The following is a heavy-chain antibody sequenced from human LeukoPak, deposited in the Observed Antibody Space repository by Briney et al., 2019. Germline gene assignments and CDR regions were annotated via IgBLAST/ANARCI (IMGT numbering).Heavy chain of an antibody. Sequence: SETLSLTCAVYGGSFSGYYWSWIRQPPGKGLEWIGEINHSGSTNYNLSLKSRVTISVDTSKSQFSLKLSSVTAADTAVYYCARGRLAARHYFDYWGQGTLVTVSS. J-gene: IGHJ4*02. CDR3: ARGRLAARHYFDY. CDR1: GGSFSGYY. V-gene: IGHV4-34*01. CDR2: INHSGST. D-gene: IGHD6-6*01.